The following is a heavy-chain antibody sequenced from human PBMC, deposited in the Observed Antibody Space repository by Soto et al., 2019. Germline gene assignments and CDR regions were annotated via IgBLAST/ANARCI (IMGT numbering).Heavy chain of an antibody. Sequence: QVQLVESGGGVVQPGRSLRLSCAASGFTFSSYGMHWVRQAPGKGLEWVAVIWYDGSNKYYADSVKGRFTISRDNSKNTLYLQMNSLRAEDTAVYYCARGRYDYVWGSYRFEGPTYYFDYWGQGTLVTVSS. CDR2: IWYDGSNK. D-gene: IGHD3-16*02. V-gene: IGHV3-33*01. CDR3: ARGRYDYVWGSYRFEGPTYYFDY. J-gene: IGHJ4*02. CDR1: GFTFSSYG.